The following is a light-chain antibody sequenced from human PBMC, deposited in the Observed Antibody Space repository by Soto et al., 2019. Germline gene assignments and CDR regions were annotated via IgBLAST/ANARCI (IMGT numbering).Light chain of an antibody. CDR2: DAS. Sequence: DIQMTQSPSSLSASVGDRVTITCRASQSISSYLNWYQQKPGEAPKLLIYDASSLQSGVPSRFSGSGSGTDFTLTIRSLQPEDFATYYCQQTNRIPITFGGGTKVEIK. CDR1: QSISSY. CDR3: QQTNRIPIT. J-gene: IGKJ4*01. V-gene: IGKV1-39*01.